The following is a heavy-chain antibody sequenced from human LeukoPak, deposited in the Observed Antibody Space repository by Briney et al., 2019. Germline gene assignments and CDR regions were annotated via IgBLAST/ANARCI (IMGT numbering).Heavy chain of an antibody. CDR2: INPNSGGT. D-gene: IGHD4-17*01. CDR1: GYTFTGYY. V-gene: IGHV1-2*06. J-gene: IGHJ4*02. Sequence: ASVKVSCKASGYTFTGYYMHWVRQATGQGLEWMGRINPNSGGTNYAQKFQGRVTMTWDTSISTAYMELSRLRSDDTAVYYCARSTVTTFNFDYWGQGTLVTVSS. CDR3: ARSTVTTFNFDY.